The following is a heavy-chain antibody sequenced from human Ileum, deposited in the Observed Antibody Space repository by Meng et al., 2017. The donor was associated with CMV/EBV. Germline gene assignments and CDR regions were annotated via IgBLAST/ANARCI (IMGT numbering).Heavy chain of an antibody. D-gene: IGHD5-18*01. Sequence: LRESGPGVVEPLEPLSLTCTVPGGSIRSYCWNSSRQPAGKGLEWIGRIYTSGSTNYNPSLKSRVTMSVDTSKNQFSLKLSSVTAADTAVYYCARERPRGTAMASIDYWGQGTLVTVSS. J-gene: IGHJ4*02. CDR2: IYTSGST. CDR1: GGSIRSYC. CDR3: ARERPRGTAMASIDY. V-gene: IGHV4-4*07.